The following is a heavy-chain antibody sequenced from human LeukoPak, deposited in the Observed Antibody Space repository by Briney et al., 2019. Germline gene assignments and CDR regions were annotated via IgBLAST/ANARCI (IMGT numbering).Heavy chain of an antibody. CDR3: ARNRGDGSGYYYFDY. CDR2: IYYSGST. V-gene: IGHV4-31*03. CDR1: GGSISSGGYY. J-gene: IGHJ4*02. Sequence: KPSQTLSLTCTVSGGSISSGGYYWSWIRQHPGKGLEWIGYIYYSGSTYYNPSLESRVTISVDTSENQFSLKLNSVTAADTAVYYCARNRGDGSGYYYFDYWGQGTLVTVSS. D-gene: IGHD3-22*01.